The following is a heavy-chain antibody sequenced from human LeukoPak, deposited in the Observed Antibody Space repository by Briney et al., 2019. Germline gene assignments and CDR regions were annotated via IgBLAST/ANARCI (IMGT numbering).Heavy chain of an antibody. CDR3: ARELSYYGSGNYYQGRGYYFDY. Sequence: ASVKVSCKASGYTFTTFGISWVRQAPGQGLEWMGWISPYNGNTNYAEKVQGRVTMTTDTYTRTVFMELGSLASDDTAVYYCARELSYYGSGNYYQGRGYYFDYWGQRTLLTVSS. V-gene: IGHV1-18*01. CDR2: ISPYNGNT. D-gene: IGHD3-10*01. CDR1: GYTFTTFG. J-gene: IGHJ4*02.